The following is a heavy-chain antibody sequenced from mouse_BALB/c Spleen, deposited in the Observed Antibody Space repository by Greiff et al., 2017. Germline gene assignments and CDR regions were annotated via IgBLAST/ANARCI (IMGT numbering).Heavy chain of an antibody. CDR2: INPSTGYT. D-gene: IGHD2-14*01. V-gene: IGHV1-7*01. Sequence: QVQLQQSGAELAKPGASVKMSCKASGYTFTSYWMHWVKQRPGQGLEWIGYINPSTGYTEYNQKFKDKATLTADKSSSTAYMQLSSLTSEDSAVYYCARYYYRYDGVDYWGQGTTLTVSS. J-gene: IGHJ2*01. CDR1: GYTFTSYW. CDR3: ARYYYRYDGVDY.